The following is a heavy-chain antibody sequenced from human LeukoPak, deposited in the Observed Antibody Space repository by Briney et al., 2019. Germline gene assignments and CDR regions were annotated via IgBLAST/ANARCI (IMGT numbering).Heavy chain of an antibody. J-gene: IGHJ4*02. V-gene: IGHV3-15*01. Sequence: GGSLTLSCAASGFTFNNAWMSWVRQAPGKGLEWVGRIKGKTDGGTRDLAAPVKGRFIISRDDSKNTVYLQMNSVKYEETDVYYCATGTGRSDFDYWGQGTLVTVSS. D-gene: IGHD3/OR15-3a*01. CDR2: IKGKTDGGTR. CDR3: ATGTGRSDFDY. CDR1: GFTFNNAW.